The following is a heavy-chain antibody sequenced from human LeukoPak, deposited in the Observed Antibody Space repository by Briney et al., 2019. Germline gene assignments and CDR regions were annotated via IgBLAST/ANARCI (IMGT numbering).Heavy chain of an antibody. CDR1: GFTFSSYA. V-gene: IGHV3-30*01. J-gene: IGHJ4*02. Sequence: GRSLRLSCAASGFTFSSYAMHWVRQAPGKGLEWVAVISYDGSNKYYADSVKGRFTISRDNSKNTLYLQMNSLRAEDTAVYCCARDTGYDFWSGYFGYWGQGTLVTVSS. CDR2: ISYDGSNK. D-gene: IGHD3-3*01. CDR3: ARDTGYDFWSGYFGY.